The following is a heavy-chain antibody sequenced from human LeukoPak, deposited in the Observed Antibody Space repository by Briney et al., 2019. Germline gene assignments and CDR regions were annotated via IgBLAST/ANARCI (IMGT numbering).Heavy chain of an antibody. CDR1: GGSISSGSYY. CDR2: IYTSGST. J-gene: IGHJ4*02. Sequence: SQTLTLTCTVSGGSISSGSYYWSWIRQPAGTVLEWIGRIYTSGSTNYNPSLKSRVTISVDTSKNQFSLKLSSVTAADTAVYYCARRDYGSGSYYPFDYWGQGTLVTVSS. V-gene: IGHV4-61*02. D-gene: IGHD3-10*01. CDR3: ARRDYGSGSYYPFDY.